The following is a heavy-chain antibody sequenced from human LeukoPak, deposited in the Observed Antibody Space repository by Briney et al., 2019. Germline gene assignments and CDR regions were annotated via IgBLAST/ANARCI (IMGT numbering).Heavy chain of an antibody. CDR2: INHSGST. V-gene: IGHV4-34*01. J-gene: IGHJ6*03. CDR1: GGSISGYY. CDR3: ARLGYCSSTSCWGYYYYMDV. D-gene: IGHD2-2*01. Sequence: SETLSLTCTVSGGSISGYYWSWIRQPPGKGLEWIGEINHSGSTNYNPSLKSRVTISVDTSKNQFSLKLSSVTAADTAVYYCARLGYCSSTSCWGYYYYMDVWGKGTTVTVSS.